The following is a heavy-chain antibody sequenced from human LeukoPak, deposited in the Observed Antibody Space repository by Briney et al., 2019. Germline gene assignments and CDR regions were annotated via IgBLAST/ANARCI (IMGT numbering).Heavy chain of an antibody. CDR1: GFTFDDYG. Sequence: GGSLRLSCVASGFTFDDYGISWVRQAPGKGLEWVAFIRYHGNSQYYVDSVKGRFTISRDNSKNTLYLQMNSLRAEDTAVYYCANPYSSSNYYYYYYYMDVWGKGTTVTVSS. CDR3: ANPYSSSNYYYYYYYMDV. CDR2: IRYHGNSQ. J-gene: IGHJ6*03. D-gene: IGHD6-13*01. V-gene: IGHV3-30*02.